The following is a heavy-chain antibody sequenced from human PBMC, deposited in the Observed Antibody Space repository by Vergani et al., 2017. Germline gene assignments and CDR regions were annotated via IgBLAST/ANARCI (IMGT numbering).Heavy chain of an antibody. D-gene: IGHD4-23*01. CDR3: ARGGYGGSFDL. CDR2: IYHRGST. Sequence: QLQLQESGSGLVKPSQTLSLTCAVAGGSISSGGYYWSWIRKPPGKGLECMGYIYHRGSTYYNPSLKSRVTISVARSKNQFSLKLSSVTAADTAVYYCARGGYGGSFDLWGRGTLVTVSS. V-gene: IGHV4-30-2*01. CDR1: GGSISSGGYY. J-gene: IGHJ2*01.